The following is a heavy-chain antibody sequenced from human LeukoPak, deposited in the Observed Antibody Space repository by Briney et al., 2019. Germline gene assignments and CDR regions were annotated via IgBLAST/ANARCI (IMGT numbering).Heavy chain of an antibody. J-gene: IGHJ5*02. D-gene: IGHD6-19*01. CDR1: GFTFSSYS. CDR2: ISSSSSYI. Sequence: GGSLRLSCAASGFTFSSYSMNWVRQAPGKGLEWVSSISSSSSYIYYADSVKGRFTISRDNAKNSLYLQMNSLRAEDTAVYYCQGSSGWYRIWFDLWGQGTLVTVSS. CDR3: QGSSGWYRIWFDL. V-gene: IGHV3-21*01.